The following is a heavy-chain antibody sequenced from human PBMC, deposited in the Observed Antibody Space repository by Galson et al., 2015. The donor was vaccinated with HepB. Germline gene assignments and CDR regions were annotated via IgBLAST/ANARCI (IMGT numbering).Heavy chain of an antibody. CDR2: ISSSGSTI. CDR1: GFTFSDYY. CDR3: ARVFNVGSSSWYIGVYNWFDP. Sequence: SLRLSCAASGFTFSDYYMSWIRQAPGKGLEWVSYISSSGSTIYYADSVKGRFTISRDNAKNSLYLQMNSLRAEDTAVYYCARVFNVGSSSWYIGVYNWFDPWGQGTLVTVSS. D-gene: IGHD6-13*01. J-gene: IGHJ5*02. V-gene: IGHV3-11*01.